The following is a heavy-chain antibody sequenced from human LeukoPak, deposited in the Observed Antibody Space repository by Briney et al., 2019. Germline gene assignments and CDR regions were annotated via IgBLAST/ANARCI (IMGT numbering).Heavy chain of an antibody. Sequence: PSETLSLTCTVSGVSISSSNSYWGWLRQPPGKGLEWIGSIYYTGNTYYNASLKSRVTISIDTSKNQISLRLTSVTATDTAIYYCARQTGSGLFILPGGQGTLVTVSS. J-gene: IGHJ4*02. D-gene: IGHD3/OR15-3a*01. CDR3: ARQTGSGLFILP. V-gene: IGHV4-39*01. CDR2: IYYTGNT. CDR1: GVSISSSNSY.